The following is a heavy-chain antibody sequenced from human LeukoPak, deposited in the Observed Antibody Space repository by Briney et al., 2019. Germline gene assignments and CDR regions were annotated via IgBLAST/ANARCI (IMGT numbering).Heavy chain of an antibody. CDR3: AKVTYYYDSSGYYYFDN. D-gene: IGHD3-22*01. J-gene: IGHJ4*02. CDR1: GFTFSSYA. Sequence: GGSLRLSCAASGFTFSSYAMSWVRQAPGKGLERVSAISGSGGSTYYADSVKGRFTISRDNSKNTLYLQMNSLRAEDTAVYYCAKVTYYYDSSGYYYFDNWGQGTLVTVSS. CDR2: ISGSGGST. V-gene: IGHV3-23*01.